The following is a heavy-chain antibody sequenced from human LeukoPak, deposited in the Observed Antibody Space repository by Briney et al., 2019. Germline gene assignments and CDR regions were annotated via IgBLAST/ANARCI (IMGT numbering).Heavy chain of an antibody. V-gene: IGHV3-7*01. CDR1: GLTFRSYW. CDR2: IRQDESEK. Sequence: GSLRLSCTVSGLTFRSYWMTWVRQAPGKGLEWVANIRQDESEKYYADSVKGRFTISRDNAKNSLYLQMNSLRAEDTAVYYCARDSGSAYYYGSGTYYYDAFDFWGQGTTVTVSS. CDR3: ARDSGSAYYYGSGTYYYDAFDF. J-gene: IGHJ3*01. D-gene: IGHD3-10*01.